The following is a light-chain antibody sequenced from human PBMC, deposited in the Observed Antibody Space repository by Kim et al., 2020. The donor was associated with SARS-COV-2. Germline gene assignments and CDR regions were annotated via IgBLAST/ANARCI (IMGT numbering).Light chain of an antibody. CDR3: QAWDSSTVV. V-gene: IGLV3-1*01. J-gene: IGLJ2*01. CDR2: QDS. Sequence: LSPGQTASISCSGDKLGDKYACWYQQRPGHSPVLVIYQDSKRPSGIPERFSGSNSGNTATLTISGTQAMDEADYYCQAWDSSTVVFGGGTQLTVL. CDR1: KLGDKY.